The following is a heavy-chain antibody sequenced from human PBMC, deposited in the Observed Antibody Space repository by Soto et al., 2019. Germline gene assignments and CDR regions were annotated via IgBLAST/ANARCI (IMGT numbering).Heavy chain of an antibody. D-gene: IGHD2-15*01. Sequence: PGGSLRLSCAASGFTFSPFWMHWVRQVPGKGPVWVSRINSDGNSTSYADSVKGRFTISRDNAKNTLYLQMNSLRAEDTAVYYCAKESARTVVTPTHNYWGQGTLVTVSS. V-gene: IGHV3-74*01. J-gene: IGHJ4*02. CDR2: INSDGNST. CDR1: GFTFSPFW. CDR3: AKESARTVVTPTHNY.